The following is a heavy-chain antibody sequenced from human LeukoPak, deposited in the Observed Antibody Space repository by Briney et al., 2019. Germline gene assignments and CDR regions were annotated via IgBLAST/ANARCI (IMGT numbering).Heavy chain of an antibody. CDR3: ARGSWRLVRGAASFEF. Sequence: PGGSLRLSCAASGSTFSSYAMHWVRQAAGKGLEWVAIISYDGTNKDYADSVKGRFTISRDNSKNTLYLQMNSLRTEDTAVYYCARGSWRLVRGAASFEFWGQGALVTVSS. J-gene: IGHJ4*02. CDR1: GSTFSSYA. V-gene: IGHV3-30-3*01. CDR2: ISYDGTNK. D-gene: IGHD3-10*01.